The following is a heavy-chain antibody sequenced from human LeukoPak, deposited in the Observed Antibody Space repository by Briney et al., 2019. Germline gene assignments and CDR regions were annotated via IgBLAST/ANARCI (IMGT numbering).Heavy chain of an antibody. V-gene: IGHV5-51*01. CDR1: GYTFTNYW. Sequence: GESLKISCKASGYTFTNYWIGWVRQVPGKGLEWMGIMYPGDSDTRYSPSFQGQVTISADKSISTAYLQWSSLKASDTAMYYCAASTYGSGAYVGFDSWGQGTLVTVSS. D-gene: IGHD3-10*01. J-gene: IGHJ4*02. CDR3: AASTYGSGAYVGFDS. CDR2: MYPGDSDT.